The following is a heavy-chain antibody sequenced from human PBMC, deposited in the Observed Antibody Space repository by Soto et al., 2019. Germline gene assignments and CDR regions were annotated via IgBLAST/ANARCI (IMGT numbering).Heavy chain of an antibody. V-gene: IGHV4-39*01. J-gene: IGHJ3*02. CDR3: ASPTLGAFDI. D-gene: IGHD3-16*01. Sequence: PSETLSLTCTVSGGSISSSNYYWGWIRHPPGKGLEWIGSIYYSGITAYNSSLKSRVTMSVDTSKNQLSLRLSSVTAADTAVYYCASPTLGAFDIWGQGTMVTVSS. CDR1: GGSISSSNYY. CDR2: IYYSGIT.